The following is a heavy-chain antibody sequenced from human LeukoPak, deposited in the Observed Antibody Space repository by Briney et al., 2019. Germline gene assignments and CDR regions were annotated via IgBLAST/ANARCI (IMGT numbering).Heavy chain of an antibody. CDR1: GGSISSSSHY. V-gene: IGHV4-39*07. CDR2: IYYSGST. Sequence: SETLSLTCTVSGGSISSSSHYWGWIRQPPGKGLEWIGSIYYSGSTYYNPSLKSRVTISADTSKNQFSLKLSSVTAADTAVYYCASRKLGNDYWGQGTLVTVSS. J-gene: IGHJ4*02. D-gene: IGHD7-27*01. CDR3: ASRKLGNDY.